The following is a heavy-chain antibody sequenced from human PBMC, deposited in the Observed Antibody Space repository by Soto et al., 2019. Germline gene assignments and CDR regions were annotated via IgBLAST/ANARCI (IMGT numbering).Heavy chain of an antibody. Sequence: SETLSLTCTVSGGSISSYYWSWIRQPPGKGLEWIGYIYYSGSTKYNPSLKSRVTISVDTSKNQFSLKLSSVTAADAAVYYGARVLPFYSGGYDFDIWGQGTLVTVSS. V-gene: IGHV4-59*01. CDR1: GGSISSYY. J-gene: IGHJ3*02. CDR3: ARVLPFYSGGYDFDI. D-gene: IGHD1-26*01. CDR2: IYYSGST.